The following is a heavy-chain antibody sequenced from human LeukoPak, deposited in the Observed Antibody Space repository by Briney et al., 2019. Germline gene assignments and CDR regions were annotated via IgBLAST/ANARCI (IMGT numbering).Heavy chain of an antibody. Sequence: PAQTLSLTCAISGDSVSSNSAAWNWIRQSPSRGLEWLVRRYYRSKWYNDYAVSVKSRITINPDTSKNQLYLQLNSVTAEDTAVYYCARVEWGIGAFGYWGQGTLVTVSS. CDR1: GDSVSSNSAA. J-gene: IGHJ4*02. V-gene: IGHV6-1*01. CDR2: RYYRSKWYN. CDR3: ARVEWGIGAFGY. D-gene: IGHD3-16*01.